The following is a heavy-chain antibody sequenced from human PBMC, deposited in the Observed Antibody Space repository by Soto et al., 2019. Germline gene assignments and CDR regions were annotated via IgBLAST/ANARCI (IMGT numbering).Heavy chain of an antibody. CDR1: GGTFSSYA. Sequence: SVKVSCKASGGTFSSYAIRWVRQAPGQGLEWMGGIIPIFGTANYAQKFQGRVTITADESTSTAYMELSSLRSEDTAVYYCARGRAYYDFWSGYSPPPDYYGMDVWGQGTTVTV. D-gene: IGHD3-3*01. V-gene: IGHV1-69*13. CDR3: ARGRAYYDFWSGYSPPPDYYGMDV. J-gene: IGHJ6*02. CDR2: IIPIFGTA.